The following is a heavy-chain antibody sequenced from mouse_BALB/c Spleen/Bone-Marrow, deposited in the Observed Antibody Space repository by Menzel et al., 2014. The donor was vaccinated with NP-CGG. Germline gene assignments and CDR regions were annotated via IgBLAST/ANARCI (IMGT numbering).Heavy chain of an antibody. J-gene: IGHJ1*01. D-gene: IGHD2-1*01. CDR1: GYTFTSYY. CDR2: INPSNGGT. Sequence: LQESGAELVKPGASVKLSCKASGYTFTSYYMYWVKPRPGQGLEWIEEINPSNGGTNFNEKFKSKATLTVDKSSSTAYMQLSSLTSEDSAVYYCTRSYYGNYFDVWGAGTTVTVSS. V-gene: IGHV1S81*02. CDR3: TRSYYGNYFDV.